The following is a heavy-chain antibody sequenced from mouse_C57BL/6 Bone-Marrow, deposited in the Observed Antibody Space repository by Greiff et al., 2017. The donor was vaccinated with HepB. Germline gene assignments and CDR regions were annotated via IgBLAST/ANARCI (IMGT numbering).Heavy chain of an antibody. CDR2: ISDVGSYT. CDR3: ARGRDGGFAY. J-gene: IGHJ3*01. CDR1: GFTFSSYA. D-gene: IGHD3-3*01. V-gene: IGHV5-4*01. Sequence: EVQLVESGGGLVKPGGSLKLSCAASGFTFSSYAMSWVRQTPEKRLEWVATISDVGSYTYYPDNVKGRFTISRDNAKNNLYLQMSHLKSEDTAMYYCARGRDGGFAYWGQGTLVTVSA.